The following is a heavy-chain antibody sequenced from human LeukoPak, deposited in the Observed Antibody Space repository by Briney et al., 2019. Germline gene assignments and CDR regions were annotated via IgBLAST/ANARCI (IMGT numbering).Heavy chain of an antibody. J-gene: IGHJ3*02. CDR3: AKGKWRGDAFDI. CDR2: ISGSGGST. D-gene: IGHD1-26*01. Sequence: GGSLRLSCAASGFTFSSYAMSWVRQAPGKGLELVSAISGSGGSTYYADSVKGRFTISRDNSKNTLYLQMNSLRAEDTAVYYCAKGKWRGDAFDIWGQGTMVTVSS. V-gene: IGHV3-23*01. CDR1: GFTFSSYA.